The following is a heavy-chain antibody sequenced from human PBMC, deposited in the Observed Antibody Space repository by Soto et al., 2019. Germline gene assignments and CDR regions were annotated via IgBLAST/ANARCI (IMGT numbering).Heavy chain of an antibody. J-gene: IGHJ5*02. CDR1: GLTFSGYW. CDR2: IKNDGSEN. V-gene: IGHV3-7*05. Sequence: AGSLRHLCTASGLTFSGYWMNWVRQAQRKGLEWVGIIKNDGSENFDVNSVKGRFTISRDNAKNSLYLDMNSLRVDDASMSLCPSDSGRPWGKGILGTV. CDR3: PSDSGRP. D-gene: IGHD7-27*01.